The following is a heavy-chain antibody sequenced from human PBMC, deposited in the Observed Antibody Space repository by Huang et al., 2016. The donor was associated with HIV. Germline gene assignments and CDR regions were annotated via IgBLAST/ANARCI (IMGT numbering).Heavy chain of an antibody. CDR1: GGSISSSSYY. Sequence: LQLQESGPGLVKSSETLSLICTVSGGSISSSSYYWGWIRQPPGKGPEWIGSIYYRGNTYYNPPLKSRVTISVDTSKNQFSLKVNSVTAADTAVYYCARHGRVAGHYYNNMDVWGRGTTVTVSS. D-gene: IGHD6-19*01. CDR3: ARHGRVAGHYYNNMDV. CDR2: IYYRGNT. J-gene: IGHJ6*02. V-gene: IGHV4-39*01.